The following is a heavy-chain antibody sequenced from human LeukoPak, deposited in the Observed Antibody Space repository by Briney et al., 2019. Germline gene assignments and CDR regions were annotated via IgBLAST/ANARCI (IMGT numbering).Heavy chain of an antibody. J-gene: IGHJ5*02. V-gene: IGHV1-69*13. Sequence: SVKVSYKASGGTFSSYAISWVRQAPGQGLEWMGGIIPIFGTANYAQKFQGRVTITADESTSTAYMELSSLRSEDTAVYYCARGGNPESYNWFDPWGQGTLVTASS. D-gene: IGHD4-23*01. CDR3: ARGGNPESYNWFDP. CDR1: GGTFSSYA. CDR2: IIPIFGTA.